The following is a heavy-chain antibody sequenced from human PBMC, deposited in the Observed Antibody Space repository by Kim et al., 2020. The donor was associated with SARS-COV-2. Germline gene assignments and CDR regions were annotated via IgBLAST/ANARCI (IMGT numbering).Heavy chain of an antibody. Sequence: GGSLRLSCAASGFTFSSYGMHWVRQAPGKGLEWVAVIWYDGSNKYYADSVKGRFTISRDNSKNTLYLQMNSLRAEDTAVYYCAKLGGFGELSGFDYWGQGTLVTVSS. CDR1: GFTFSSYG. D-gene: IGHD3-10*01. V-gene: IGHV3-33*06. J-gene: IGHJ4*02. CDR2: IWYDGSNK. CDR3: AKLGGFGELSGFDY.